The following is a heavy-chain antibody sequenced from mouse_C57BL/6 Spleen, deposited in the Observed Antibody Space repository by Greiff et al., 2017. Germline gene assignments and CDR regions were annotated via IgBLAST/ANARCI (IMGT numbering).Heavy chain of an antibody. Sequence: EVKVVESGGGLVKPGGSLNLSCAASGFTFSSYAMSWVRQTPEKRLEWVATISDGGSYTYYPDNVKGRFTISRDNAKNNLYLQMSHLKSEDTAMYYCARDFGYDERDAMDYWGQGTSVTVSS. CDR2: ISDGGSYT. CDR1: GFTFSSYA. D-gene: IGHD2-2*01. V-gene: IGHV5-4*01. CDR3: ARDFGYDERDAMDY. J-gene: IGHJ4*01.